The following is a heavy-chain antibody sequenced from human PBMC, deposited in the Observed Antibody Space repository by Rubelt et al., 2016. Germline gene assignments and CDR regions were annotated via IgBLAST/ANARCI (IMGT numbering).Heavy chain of an antibody. Sequence: QVQLVQSGSELKKPGASVKVSCKTSGYTFTTYAMNWVRQAPGQGLEWMGWINTNTGNPTYAQGFTGRFVFSLETPVSTAYLQISSLKAEDTAVYYCASGSEMATIIRLAYWGQGTRVTVSS. CDR3: ASGSEMATIIRLAY. V-gene: IGHV7-4-1*02. J-gene: IGHJ4*02. CDR2: INTNTGNP. CDR1: GYTFTTYA. D-gene: IGHD5-24*01.